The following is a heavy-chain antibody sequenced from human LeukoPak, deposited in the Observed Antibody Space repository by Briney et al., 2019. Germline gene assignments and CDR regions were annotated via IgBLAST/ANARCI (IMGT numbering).Heavy chain of an antibody. D-gene: IGHD2-15*01. Sequence: GGSLRLSCAASGFTFSSYSMNWARQAPGKGLEWVSSISSSSSYIYYADSVKGRFTISRDNARNSLYLQMNSLRAEDTAVYYCARDGLAAATLHWCFDLWGRGTLVTVSS. J-gene: IGHJ2*01. CDR3: ARDGLAAATLHWCFDL. CDR1: GFTFSSYS. V-gene: IGHV3-21*01. CDR2: ISSSSSYI.